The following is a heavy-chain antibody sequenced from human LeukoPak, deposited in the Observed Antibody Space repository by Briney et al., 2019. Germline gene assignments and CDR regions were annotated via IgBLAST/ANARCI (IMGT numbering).Heavy chain of an antibody. J-gene: IGHJ4*02. CDR3: AKEGSGGGLDLDY. D-gene: IGHD3-3*01. V-gene: IGHV3-43*02. CDR2: ISGDGGSI. CDR1: GFTFDGYS. Sequence: RLSCAASGFTFDGYSMHWVRQAPGEGLEWVSLISGDGGSIYFPASVNGRFTISKHNNQPSLYLQMNSLRIEDPALYYCAKEGSGGGLDLDYWGQATXVTXS.